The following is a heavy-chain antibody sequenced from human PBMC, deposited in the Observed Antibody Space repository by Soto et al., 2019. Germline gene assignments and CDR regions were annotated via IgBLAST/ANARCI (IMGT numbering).Heavy chain of an antibody. J-gene: IGHJ4*02. CDR2: INPNSGDT. CDR3: ARVRTYYDSSGSLDY. V-gene: IGHV1-2*02. Sequence: ASVKVSCKASGYTFTGYFMHWVRQAPGQGLEWMGWINPNSGDTNYAQKFQGRVTMTRAMSISTAYMELRRLTSDDTAIYYCARVRTYYDSSGSLDYWGQGTLVTVSS. D-gene: IGHD3-22*01. CDR1: GYTFTGYF.